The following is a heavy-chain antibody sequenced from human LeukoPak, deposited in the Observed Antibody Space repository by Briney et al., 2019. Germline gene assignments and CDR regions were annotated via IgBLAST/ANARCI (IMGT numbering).Heavy chain of an antibody. CDR3: GKESPSPEGSTALIYYFDN. Sequence: GGSLRLSCAASGFTFGNYAMSWVRQAPGKGLEWVSAITPAGTTFYADIVKGRFSVSRDDSKNTLSLQMNSLRAEDTAVYYCGKESPSPEGSTALIYYFDNWGQGTLVTVSS. D-gene: IGHD2-2*01. J-gene: IGHJ4*02. V-gene: IGHV3-23*01. CDR1: GFTFGNYA. CDR2: ITPAGTT.